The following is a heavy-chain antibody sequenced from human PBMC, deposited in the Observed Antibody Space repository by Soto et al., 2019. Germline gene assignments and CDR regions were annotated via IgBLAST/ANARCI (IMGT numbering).Heavy chain of an antibody. CDR2: IIPIIGTR. J-gene: IGHJ4*02. V-gene: IGHV1-69*12. Sequence: QVQLVQSGAEVKKPGSSVKVSCKSSGGTFSIYAVSWVRQAPGQGLEWMGGIIPIIGTRNYAQRFEGRITINGDESTSTAYMELSSLKYEDTAVYYCARDLGSGYDPGDYWGQGTLVTVSS. CDR1: GGTFSIYA. D-gene: IGHD5-12*01. CDR3: ARDLGSGYDPGDY.